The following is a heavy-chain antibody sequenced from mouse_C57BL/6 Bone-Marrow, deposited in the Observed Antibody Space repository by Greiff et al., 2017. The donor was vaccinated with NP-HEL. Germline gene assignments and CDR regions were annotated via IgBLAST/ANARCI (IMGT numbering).Heavy chain of an antibody. CDR3: TTIYDGSWFAY. CDR1: GFNIKDDY. V-gene: IGHV14-4*01. D-gene: IGHD2-3*01. CDR2: IDPENGDT. Sequence: VQLQQPGAELVRPGASVKLSCTASGFNIKDDYMHWVKQRPEQGLEWIGWIDPENGDTECASKFQGKATITADTSSNTAYLQLSSLTSEDTAVYYCTTIYDGSWFAYWGQGTLVTVSA. J-gene: IGHJ3*01.